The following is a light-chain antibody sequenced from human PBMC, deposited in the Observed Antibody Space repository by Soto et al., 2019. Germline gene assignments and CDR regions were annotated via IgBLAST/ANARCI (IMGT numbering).Light chain of an antibody. CDR3: SSYTTGGSYV. J-gene: IGLJ1*01. CDR1: SSDVGGYNS. V-gene: IGLV2-14*01. Sequence: QSALTQPASVSGSPGLSIAISCTGTSSDVGGYNSVSWYQQHPGKAPKLMIYDVSNRPSGVSNRFSGSKSGNTASLTISGLPAEDEGDYYCSSYTTGGSYVFGTGNKLTVL. CDR2: DVS.